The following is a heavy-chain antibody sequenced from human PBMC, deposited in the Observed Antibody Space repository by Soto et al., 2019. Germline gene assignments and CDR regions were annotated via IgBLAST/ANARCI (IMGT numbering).Heavy chain of an antibody. CDR3: ARGRIKLGLLWFGRSYFDY. CDR2: INHSGST. Sequence: PSETLSLTCAVYGGSFSGYYWSWIRQPPGKGLEWIGEINHSGSTNYNPSLKSRVTISVDTSKNQFSLKLSSVTAADTAVYYCARGRIKLGLLWFGRSYFDYWGQGTLVTVSS. J-gene: IGHJ4*02. CDR1: GGSFSGYY. V-gene: IGHV4-34*01. D-gene: IGHD3-10*01.